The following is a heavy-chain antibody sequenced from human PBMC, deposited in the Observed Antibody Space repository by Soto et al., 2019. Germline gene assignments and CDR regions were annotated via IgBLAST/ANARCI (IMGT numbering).Heavy chain of an antibody. D-gene: IGHD4-17*01. CDR2: ISYDGSNK. Sequence: PGGSLRLSCAASGFTFSSYGMHWVRQAPGKGLEWLAVISYDGSNKYYADSVKGRFTISRDNSKNTLYLQMNSLRAEDTAVYYCAKVPTTVVTGDYWGQGT. CDR1: GFTFSSYG. J-gene: IGHJ4*02. V-gene: IGHV3-30*18. CDR3: AKVPTTVVTGDY.